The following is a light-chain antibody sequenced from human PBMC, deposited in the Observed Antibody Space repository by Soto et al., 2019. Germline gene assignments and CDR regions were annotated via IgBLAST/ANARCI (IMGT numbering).Light chain of an antibody. CDR1: QSVRSDY. Sequence: EIVLTQSPGTLSLSPGERATLSCRASQSVRSDYLAWYQQKPGQAPRLLIYGASSRATGIPDRFSGSGSGTDFTLTISRLEPEYFAVFYCQQYGSSLSITFGQGTRLEIK. J-gene: IGKJ5*01. CDR2: GAS. V-gene: IGKV3-20*01. CDR3: QQYGSSLSIT.